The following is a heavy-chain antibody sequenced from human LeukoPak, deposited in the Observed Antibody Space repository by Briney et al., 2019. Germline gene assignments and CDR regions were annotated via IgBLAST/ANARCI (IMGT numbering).Heavy chain of an antibody. CDR1: GFTFSSYA. J-gene: IGHJ4*02. D-gene: IGHD3-22*01. CDR3: AKDRAYYYDSSGYEGLFDY. V-gene: IGHV3-23*01. Sequence: PGGSLRLSCAASGFTFSSYAMSWVRQAPGKGLEWASAISGSGGSTYYADSVKGRFTISRDNSKNTLYLQMNSLRAEDTAVYYCAKDRAYYYDSSGYEGLFDYWGQGTLVTVSS. CDR2: ISGSGGST.